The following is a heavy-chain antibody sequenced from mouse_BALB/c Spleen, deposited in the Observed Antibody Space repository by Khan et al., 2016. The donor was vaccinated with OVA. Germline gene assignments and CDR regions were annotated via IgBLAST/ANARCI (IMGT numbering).Heavy chain of an antibody. J-gene: IGHJ4*01. CDR1: GYSITSNYA. V-gene: IGHV3-2*02. CDR3: ARGEYYVYAMDY. D-gene: IGHD1-1*01. CDR2: ISYSGSP. Sequence: EVQLQESGPGLVKPSQSLSLTCTVTGYSITSNYAWNWIRQFPGNKLEWMGYISYSGSPNYNPSLKSRISITRDTSKNQFFLQLNSVTTEDTAPYYCARGEYYVYAMDYCGQGTSITVSS.